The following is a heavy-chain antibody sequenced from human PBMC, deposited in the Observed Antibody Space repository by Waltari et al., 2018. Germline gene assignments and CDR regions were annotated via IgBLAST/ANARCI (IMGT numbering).Heavy chain of an antibody. CDR2: IKQDGSEK. CDR3: ARVTGDFWSGYIFDY. Sequence: EVQLVESGGGLVQPGGSLRLSCAASGFTFSSSWMSCVRQAPGKGLEWVANIKQDGSEKYYVDSVKGRFTISRDNAKNSLYLQMNSLRAEDTAVYYCARVTGDFWSGYIFDYWGQGTLVTVSS. J-gene: IGHJ4*02. V-gene: IGHV3-7*04. D-gene: IGHD3-3*01. CDR1: GFTFSSSW.